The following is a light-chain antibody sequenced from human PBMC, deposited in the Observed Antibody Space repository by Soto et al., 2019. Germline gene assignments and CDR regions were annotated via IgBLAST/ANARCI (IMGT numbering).Light chain of an antibody. CDR1: SSDVGGYNY. J-gene: IGLJ1*01. CDR3: SSYTSSSLCV. CDR2: DVS. Sequence: QSALTQPASASGSPGQSITISCTGTSSDVGGYNYVSWYQQHPGKAPKLMIYDVSNRPSGVSNRFSGSKSGNTASLTISGLQAEDEADYYCSSYTSSSLCVFGAGTKVTVL. V-gene: IGLV2-14*01.